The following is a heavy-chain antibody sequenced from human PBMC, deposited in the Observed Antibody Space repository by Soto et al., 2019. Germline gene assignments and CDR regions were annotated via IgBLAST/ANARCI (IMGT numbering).Heavy chain of an antibody. CDR1: SGPSSSHN. J-gene: IGHJ6*02. D-gene: IGHD1-1*01. CDR2: VYSTGGP. V-gene: IGHV4-4*08. Sequence: QVQLQQSGPGLVKPSETLSLTCSVSSGPSSSHNWGWIRPPPGRGLEWIGYVYSTGGPSYNPSLSTPATLPAPTSTHPTSLSLPSLTPADTAVYYSVSQGIGNLPGPVDLWGQGTTVRVSS. CDR3: VSQGIGNLPGPVDL.